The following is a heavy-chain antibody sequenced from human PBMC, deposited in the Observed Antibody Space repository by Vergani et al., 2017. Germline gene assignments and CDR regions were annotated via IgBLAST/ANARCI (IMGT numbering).Heavy chain of an antibody. J-gene: IGHJ4*02. CDR1: GFIFRSYS. CDR2: ISSSGGIT. Sequence: EVQLVESGGGLVQPGGSLRLSWAASGFIFRSYSMKWVRQAPWKRVEWVSYISSSGGITYYADSVKGRFNLSLDNAKNSLHLQMNRLRAEDMAVYSCARGGYSDVCGPFDYWGQGTGVTVSS. CDR3: ARGGYSDVCGPFDY. V-gene: IGHV3-48*01. D-gene: IGHD2-15*01.